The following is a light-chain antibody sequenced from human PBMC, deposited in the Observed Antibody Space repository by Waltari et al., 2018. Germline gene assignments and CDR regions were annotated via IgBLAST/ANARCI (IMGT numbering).Light chain of an antibody. V-gene: IGKV1-5*03. CDR1: QSISNY. Sequence: DIQMTQSPSTLSASVGDTITITCRASQSISNYLAWYQQKPGKAPKLLIYKASSSGSGGGGGGGGGGAGGGGGGGISSLQPDDFATYYCQQYNTYSSFGQGTKLEIK. CDR2: KAS. J-gene: IGKJ2*03. CDR3: QQYNTYSS.